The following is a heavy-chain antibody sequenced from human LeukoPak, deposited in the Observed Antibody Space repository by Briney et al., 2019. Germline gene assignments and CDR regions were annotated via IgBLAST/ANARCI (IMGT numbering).Heavy chain of an antibody. J-gene: IGHJ4*02. CDR3: ARGHTAVTRHFDF. CDR2: NSSGSSAI. CDR1: GFTFTTYS. V-gene: IGHV3-21*01. Sequence: GGSLRLSCEASGFTFTTYSMTWVRQAPGKGLEWVSINSSGSSAIFSADALKGRFTISRDDAKSLLYLDMNSLRAEDTAVYYCARGHTAVTRHFDFWGQGTLVTVSS. D-gene: IGHD4-17*01.